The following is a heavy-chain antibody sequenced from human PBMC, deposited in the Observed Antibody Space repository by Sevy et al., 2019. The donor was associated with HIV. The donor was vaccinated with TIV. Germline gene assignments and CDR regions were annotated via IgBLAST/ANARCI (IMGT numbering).Heavy chain of an antibody. J-gene: IGHJ6*02. V-gene: IGHV3-7*01. CDR1: RFTFSTYW. Sequence: GGSLRLSCVVSRFTFSTYWMSWVRQAPGKGLEWVANINQDGGEKYHLDSVKGRFTISRDNAKNSLCLQMNSLRAEDSAVYFCARVSSIYYDRGYYYAMDVWGQGTTVTVSS. CDR3: ARVSSIYYDRGYYYAMDV. CDR2: INQDGGEK. D-gene: IGHD3-22*01.